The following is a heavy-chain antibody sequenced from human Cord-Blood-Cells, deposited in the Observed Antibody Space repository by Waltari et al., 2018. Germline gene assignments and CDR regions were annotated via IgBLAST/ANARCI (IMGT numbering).Heavy chain of an antibody. Sequence: EVQLVQSGAEVKKPGESLKISCKGSGYSFTSYWIGWVRQMPGKGLEWMGIIYPGDSDTRYSPSFQGQVTISADKSISTAYLQWSSLKASDTAMYYCARLPYFDDYYYYYYMDVWGKGTTVTVSS. D-gene: IGHD3-9*01. CDR3: ARLPYFDDYYYYYYMDV. CDR2: IYPGDSDT. J-gene: IGHJ6*03. V-gene: IGHV5-51*01. CDR1: GYSFTSYW.